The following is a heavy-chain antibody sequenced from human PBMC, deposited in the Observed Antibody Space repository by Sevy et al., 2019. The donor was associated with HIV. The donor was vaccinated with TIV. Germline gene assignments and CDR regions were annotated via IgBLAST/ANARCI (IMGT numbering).Heavy chain of an antibody. J-gene: IGHJ1*01. CDR1: GFSLNDYW. V-gene: IGHV3-7*01. CDR2: INQNGSVS. D-gene: IGHD2-21*01. CDR3: VRAIATEASF. Sequence: GGSLRLSCAVSGFSLNDYWMSWVRQAPGKGLEWVANINQNGSVSYYVDSVKGRFTIPRDDARNLLYLQMNNLRVEDTALYYCVRAIATEASFWGQGTLVTVSS.